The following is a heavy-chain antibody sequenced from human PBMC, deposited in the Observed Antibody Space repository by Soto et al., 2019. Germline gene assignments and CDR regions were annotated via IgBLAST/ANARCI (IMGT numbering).Heavy chain of an antibody. CDR3: AKGGSSSWYGQFDY. V-gene: IGHV3-30*18. CDR2: ISYDGSNK. Sequence: QVQLVESGGGVVQPGRSLRLSCAASGFTFSSYGMHWVRQAPGKGLEWVAVISYDGSNKYYADSVKGRFTISRDNSKNPLYLQMNSLRAEDTAVYYCAKGGSSSWYGQFDYWGQGTLVTVSS. CDR1: GFTFSSYG. D-gene: IGHD6-13*01. J-gene: IGHJ4*02.